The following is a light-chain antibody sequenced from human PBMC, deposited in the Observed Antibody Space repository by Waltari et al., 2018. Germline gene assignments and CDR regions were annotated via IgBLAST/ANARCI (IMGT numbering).Light chain of an antibody. J-gene: IGKJ1*01. CDR1: PSIGKH. Sequence: DIVLTQFPGTLSLSAGERATLSCRASPSIGKHLAWYQLRPGQAPRLLIYDAYIRAAGIPDRFSGSGSGTDFSLTISRLEPDDFAMYYCQHYVRLPVTFGQGTKVEIK. CDR3: QHYVRLPVT. V-gene: IGKV3-20*01. CDR2: DAY.